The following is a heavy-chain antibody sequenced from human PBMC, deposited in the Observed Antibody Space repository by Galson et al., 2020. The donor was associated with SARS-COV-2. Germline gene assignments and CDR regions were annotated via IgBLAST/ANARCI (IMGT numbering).Heavy chain of an antibody. J-gene: IGHJ3*02. CDR3: VSARGGMVDAFDI. Sequence: SETLSLTCTVSGGFISSGGYYWSWIRQHPGKGLEWIGYIYYSGSTYYNPSLKSRVTISVDTSKNQFSLKLSSVTAADTAVYYCVSARGGMVDAFDIWGQGTMVTVSS. CDR2: IYYSGST. CDR1: GGFISSGGYY. V-gene: IGHV4-31*03. D-gene: IGHD1-26*01.